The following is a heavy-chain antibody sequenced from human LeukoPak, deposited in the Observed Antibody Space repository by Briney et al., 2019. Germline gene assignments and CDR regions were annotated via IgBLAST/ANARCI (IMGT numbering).Heavy chain of an antibody. J-gene: IGHJ4*02. Sequence: SETLSLTCTVSGGSISSYYWSWIRQPPGKGLEWIGYIYYSGSTNYNPSLKSRVTISVDTSKNQFSLKLSSVTAADTAVYYCARARYDSSGYYNYWGQGTLVTVSS. CDR3: ARARYDSSGYYNY. V-gene: IGHV4-59*01. D-gene: IGHD3-22*01. CDR2: IYYSGST. CDR1: GGSISSYY.